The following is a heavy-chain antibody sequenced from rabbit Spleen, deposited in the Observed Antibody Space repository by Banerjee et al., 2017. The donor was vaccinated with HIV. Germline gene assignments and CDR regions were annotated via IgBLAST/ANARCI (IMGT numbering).Heavy chain of an antibody. CDR2: IDAGITDYT. Sequence: QSLEESGGDLVKPGASLTLTCIASGFSFSSGYDMCWVRQAPGKGLEWIGCIDAGITDYTYYASWAKGRFTVSKTSSTTVTLQMTSLTAADTATYFCARADYAGNACLRGMDLWDPGTLVTVS. J-gene: IGHJ6*01. D-gene: IGHD4-2*01. V-gene: IGHV1S40*01. CDR3: ARADYAGNACLRGMDL. CDR1: GFSFSSGYD.